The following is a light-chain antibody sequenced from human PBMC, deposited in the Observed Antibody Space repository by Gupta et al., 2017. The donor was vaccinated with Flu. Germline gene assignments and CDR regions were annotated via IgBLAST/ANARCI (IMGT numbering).Light chain of an antibody. CDR3: ASWDDSLGGHYV. CDR1: SSNIGSNT. J-gene: IGLJ1*01. Sequence: SMLTQPPSASGTPGQRVPISCSGSSSNIGSNTVTWYQQIPGTAPKVLIYNSRQRPSGVPDRFSASKSGTSASLAISGLQSEDEADYYCASWDDSLGGHYVFGTGTKVTAL. CDR2: NSR. V-gene: IGLV1-44*01.